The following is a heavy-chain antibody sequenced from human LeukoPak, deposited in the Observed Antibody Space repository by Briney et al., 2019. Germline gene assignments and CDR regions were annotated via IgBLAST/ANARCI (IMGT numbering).Heavy chain of an antibody. CDR3: AKGYYDSSGLDAFDI. V-gene: IGHV3-33*06. Sequence: GGSLRLSCAASGFTFSSYGMHWVRQAPGKGLEWVAVIWYDGSNKYYADSVKGRFTTSRDNSKNTLYLQMNSLRAEDTAVYYCAKGYYDSSGLDAFDIWGQGTMVTVSS. D-gene: IGHD3-22*01. CDR1: GFTFSSYG. J-gene: IGHJ3*02. CDR2: IWYDGSNK.